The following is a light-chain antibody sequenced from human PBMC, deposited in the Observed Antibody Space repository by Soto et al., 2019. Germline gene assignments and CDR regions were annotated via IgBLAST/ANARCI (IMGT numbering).Light chain of an antibody. CDR1: SSEVGGYNF. CDR2: DVS. CDR3: CSYAGNSFI. V-gene: IGLV2-11*01. J-gene: IGLJ2*01. Sequence: QSALTQPPSVSGSPGQSVAISCTGTSSEVGGYNFVSWYQHHPGKAPKDMIYDVSGRPSGVPDRFSGSKSGNTASLTISGLLAEDEADYYCCSYAGNSFIFGGGTKVTVL.